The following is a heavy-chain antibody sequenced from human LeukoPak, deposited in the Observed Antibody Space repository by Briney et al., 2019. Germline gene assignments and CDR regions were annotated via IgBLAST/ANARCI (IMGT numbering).Heavy chain of an antibody. CDR1: GGSISSSRYY. CDR3: ARDRGPAAAIFDY. Sequence: SEILSLTCTVSGGSISSSRYYWGWIRQPPGKGLEWIGSISYSGSTYYNPSLKSRVTISVDTSKNQFSLKLSSVTAADTAVYYCARDRGPAAAIFDYWGQGTLVTVSS. J-gene: IGHJ4*02. D-gene: IGHD2-2*01. V-gene: IGHV4-39*07. CDR2: ISYSGST.